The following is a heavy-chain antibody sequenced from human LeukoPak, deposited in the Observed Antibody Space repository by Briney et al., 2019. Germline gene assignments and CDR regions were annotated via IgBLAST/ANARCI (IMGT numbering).Heavy chain of an antibody. CDR2: IYFTGTT. V-gene: IGHV4-38-2*01. D-gene: IGHD2-15*01. CDR1: GYSISSGYY. CDR3: ARKGYCSSGSCYLDY. Sequence: PSETLSLTCAVSGYSISSGYYWGRIRQPPGKGLEWIGSIYFTGTTYYNPSLKSRVTTSLDTSKNQFSLNLSSVTAADTAVYYCARKGYCSSGSCYLDYWGQGTLVTVSS. J-gene: IGHJ4*02.